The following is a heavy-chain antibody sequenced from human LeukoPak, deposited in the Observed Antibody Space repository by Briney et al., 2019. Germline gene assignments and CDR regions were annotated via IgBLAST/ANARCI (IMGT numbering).Heavy chain of an antibody. V-gene: IGHV3-23*01. CDR2: ISGSGDRT. CDR3: AKDPPYYDSSGYDY. CDR1: GFTFSNYA. D-gene: IGHD3-22*01. Sequence: GGSLRLSCAASGFTFSNYAMTWARQTAEKGLEWVSSISGSGDRTYYADSVKGRFTISRDNSKNTLYLQMDSLRAEDTAVYYCAKDPPYYDSSGYDYWGQGTLVTVSS. J-gene: IGHJ4*02.